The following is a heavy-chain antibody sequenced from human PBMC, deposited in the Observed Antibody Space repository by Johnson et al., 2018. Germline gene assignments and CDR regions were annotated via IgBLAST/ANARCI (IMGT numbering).Heavy chain of an antibody. CDR2: IIPIFGTA. J-gene: IGHJ6*02. D-gene: IGHD3-10*01. CDR3: AGGKGGNWFGGYDCDGMDV. Sequence: QVQLVQSGAEVKKPGSSVKVSCKASGGTFSSYAISWVRQAPGQGLEWMGGIIPIFGTANYAQKFQGRVTITADESTSTAYMELSSLRSEDTAGECWAGGKGGNWFGGYDCDGMDVWGQGTTVTVSS. CDR1: GGTFSSYA. V-gene: IGHV1-69*12.